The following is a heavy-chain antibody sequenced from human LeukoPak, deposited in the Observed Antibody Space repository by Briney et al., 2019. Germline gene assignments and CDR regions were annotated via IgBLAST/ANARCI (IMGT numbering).Heavy chain of an antibody. Sequence: VASVKVSCRASGYTFTNYGINWVRQAPGQGLEWMGYISAYNGNTNYAQNFQGRVTMTTGTSTNTAYVELTSLRSDDTAVYYCARVAVAQYYFDYWGQGTLVTVSS. CDR3: ARVAVAQYYFDY. CDR1: GYTFTNYG. J-gene: IGHJ4*02. V-gene: IGHV1-18*01. CDR2: ISAYNGNT. D-gene: IGHD4-23*01.